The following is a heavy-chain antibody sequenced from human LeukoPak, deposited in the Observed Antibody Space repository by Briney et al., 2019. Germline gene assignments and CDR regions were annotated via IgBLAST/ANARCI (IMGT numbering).Heavy chain of an antibody. D-gene: IGHD1-26*01. Sequence: GGSLRLSCAASGFTFSSYSMNWVRQAPGKEPEWVSAVSSSSDYIYYADSVRGRFTISRDNAKNSLYLQMNSLRAEDTALYYCARDIVGATGDAFDIWGQGTMVTVSS. CDR3: ARDIVGATGDAFDI. V-gene: IGHV3-21*01. CDR1: GFTFSSYS. CDR2: VSSSSDYI. J-gene: IGHJ3*02.